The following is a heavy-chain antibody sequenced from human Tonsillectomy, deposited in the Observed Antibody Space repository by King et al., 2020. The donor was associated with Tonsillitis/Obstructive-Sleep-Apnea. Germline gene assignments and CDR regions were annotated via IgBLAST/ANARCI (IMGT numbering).Heavy chain of an antibody. D-gene: IGHD2-2*01. V-gene: IGHV4-34*01. Sequence: VQLQQWGAGLLKPSETLSLTCAVYGGSFSGYYWSWIRQPPGKGLEWIGEIIHSGGTNYNPSLKSRVTISVDTSKNQFSLQLSSVTAADTAVYYCARGGMPDYYYMDVWGKGTTVTVYS. CDR2: IIHSGGT. J-gene: IGHJ6*03. CDR1: GGSFSGYY. CDR3: ARGGMPDYYYMDV.